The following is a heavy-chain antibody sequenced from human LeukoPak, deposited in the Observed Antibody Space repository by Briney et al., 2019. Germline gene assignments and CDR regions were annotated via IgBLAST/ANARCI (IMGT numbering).Heavy chain of an antibody. J-gene: IGHJ5*02. Sequence: ESGPTLVNPTQTLTLTCTFSGFSLSTSGVGVGWIRQPPGKALEWLALIYWDDDKRYSPSLKSRLTITKDTSKNQVVLTMTNMDPVDTATYYCAPTGVLRYSSSPPTGINWFDPWGQGTLVTVSS. CDR2: IYWDDDK. CDR3: APTGVLRYSSSPPTGINWFDP. D-gene: IGHD6-13*01. CDR1: GFSLSTSGVG. V-gene: IGHV2-5*02.